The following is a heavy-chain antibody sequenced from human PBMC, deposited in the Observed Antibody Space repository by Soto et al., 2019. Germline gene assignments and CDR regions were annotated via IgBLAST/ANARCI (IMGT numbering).Heavy chain of an antibody. J-gene: IGHJ4*02. CDR2: MNPNSGNT. Sequence: ASVKVSCKASGYTFTSYDINWVRQATGQGLEWMGWMNPNSGNTGYAQKFQGRVTMTRNTSISTAYMELSSLRSEDTAVYYCARSERHSEDIVATSDSRDYWGQGTLVTVSS. V-gene: IGHV1-8*01. CDR3: ARSERHSEDIVATSDSRDY. CDR1: GYTFTSYD. D-gene: IGHD5-12*01.